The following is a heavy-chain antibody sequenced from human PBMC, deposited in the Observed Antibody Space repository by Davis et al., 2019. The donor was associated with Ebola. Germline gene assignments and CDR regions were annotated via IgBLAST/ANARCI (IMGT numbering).Heavy chain of an antibody. Sequence: GESLKISCAASGFTFSSYAMSWVRQAPGKGLEWVSAISGSGGSTYYADSVKGRFTISRDNAKNSLYLQMNSLRDEDTAVYYCARDRAGYDSSGYYLWDFDYWGQGTLVTVSS. V-gene: IGHV3-23*01. D-gene: IGHD3-22*01. J-gene: IGHJ4*02. CDR2: ISGSGGST. CDR1: GFTFSSYA. CDR3: ARDRAGYDSSGYYLWDFDY.